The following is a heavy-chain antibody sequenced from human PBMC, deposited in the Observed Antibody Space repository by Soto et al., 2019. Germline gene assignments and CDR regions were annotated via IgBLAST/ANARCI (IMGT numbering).Heavy chain of an antibody. D-gene: IGHD1-26*01. CDR2: IYYSGST. Sequence: SETLSLTCTVSGGSISSSSYYWGWIRQPPGKGLEWIGSIYYSGSTYYNPSLKSRVTISVDTSKNQFSLKLSSVTAADTAVYYCAREVVGATAWGSWFDPWGQGTLVTVSS. J-gene: IGHJ5*02. CDR3: AREVVGATAWGSWFDP. CDR1: GGSISSSSYY. V-gene: IGHV4-39*01.